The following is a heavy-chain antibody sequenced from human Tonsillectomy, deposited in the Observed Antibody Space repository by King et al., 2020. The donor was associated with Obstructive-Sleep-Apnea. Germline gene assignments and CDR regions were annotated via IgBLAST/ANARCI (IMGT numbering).Heavy chain of an antibody. CDR3: ARGYCSGDNCIIWFDP. Sequence: VQLQQSGPGLVKPSQTLSLTCALSGDSVSSNSAAWNWIRQSPSRGLEWLGRTYYRSKWYNNYAVSVKSRMTINPDTSKNQFSLHLNSVTPEDTAVYYCARGYCSGDNCIIWFDPWGQGTLVTVSS. D-gene: IGHD2-15*01. CDR2: TYYRSKWYN. V-gene: IGHV6-1*01. CDR1: GDSVSSNSAA. J-gene: IGHJ5*02.